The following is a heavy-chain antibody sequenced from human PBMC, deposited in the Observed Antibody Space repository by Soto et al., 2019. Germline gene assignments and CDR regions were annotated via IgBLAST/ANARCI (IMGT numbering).Heavy chain of an antibody. J-gene: IGHJ4*02. CDR3: ARVPSSSGRAHFDY. D-gene: IGHD2-15*01. CDR2: ISYDGSNK. Sequence: VQLVECGGGVVQPGRSLRLSCAASGFTFSSYAMHWVRQAPGKGLEWVAVISYDGSNKYYADSVKGRFTISRDNSKNTLYLQMNSLRAEDTAVYYCARVPSSSGRAHFDYWGQGTLVIVSS. V-gene: IGHV3-30-3*01. CDR1: GFTFSSYA.